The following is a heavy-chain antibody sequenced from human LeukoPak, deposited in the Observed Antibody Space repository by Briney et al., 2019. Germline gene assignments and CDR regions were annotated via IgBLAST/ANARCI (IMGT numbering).Heavy chain of an antibody. Sequence: ASVKVSCKASGYTFTSYGTSWVRQAPGQGLEWMGWISAYNGNTNYAQKLQGRVTMTTDTSTSTAYMELRSLRSDDTAVYYCAKCSTSAYTTGWCNWIDPWGQGTLVTVSS. V-gene: IGHV1-18*01. CDR2: ISAYNGNT. J-gene: IGHJ5*02. CDR1: GYTFTSYG. CDR3: AKCSTSAYTTGWCNWIDP. D-gene: IGHD6-19*01.